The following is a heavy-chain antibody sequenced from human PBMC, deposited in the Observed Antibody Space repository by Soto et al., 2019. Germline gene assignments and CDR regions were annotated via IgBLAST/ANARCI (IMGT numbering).Heavy chain of an antibody. V-gene: IGHV3-23*01. CDR3: AKHGSARNFFDY. D-gene: IGHD6-19*01. CDR2: ISCSGGST. CDR1: GFTFSSYA. Sequence: GGSLRLSCAASGFTFSSYAMSWVHQAPGMGLEWVSGISCSGGSTYYADSVNGRLTISRDSSKSTVFLEMNNLGAEGTAVLYCAKHGSARNFFDYWGQGTLVTVSS. J-gene: IGHJ4*01.